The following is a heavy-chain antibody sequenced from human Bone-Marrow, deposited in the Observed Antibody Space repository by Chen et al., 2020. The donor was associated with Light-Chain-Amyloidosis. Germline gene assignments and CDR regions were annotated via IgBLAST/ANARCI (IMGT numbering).Heavy chain of an antibody. CDR2: IKPDQNEK. CDR3: AREGVGDTDAFDI. D-gene: IGHD1-26*01. CDR1: GFSFTTYW. Sequence: EVQLVESGGGLVQPGGSLRLSCVASGFSFTTYWMSWVRQAPGKGLEWVANIKPDQNEKYYVDSVKGRFTISRDNGKNSLYLQMNSLRAEDTATYYCAREGVGDTDAFDIWGQGTMIIVSP. V-gene: IGHV3-7*01. J-gene: IGHJ3*02.